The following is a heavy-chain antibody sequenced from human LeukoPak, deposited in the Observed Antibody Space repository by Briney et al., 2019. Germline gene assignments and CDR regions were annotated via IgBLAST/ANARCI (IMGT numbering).Heavy chain of an antibody. CDR1: GFTFSSND. J-gene: IGHJ4*02. CDR2: ISGSGGNA. Sequence: GGYLRLSCAASGFTFSSNDRTRHGPAPGKGLEWVSAISGSGGNAYFSDSVKGRFTISRDNSKNTLYLQMNSLRAEDTAVYYCAKAPVTTCRGAFCYPFDYWGLGTLVTVSS. D-gene: IGHD2-15*01. CDR3: AKAPVTTCRGAFCYPFDY. V-gene: IGHV3-23*01.